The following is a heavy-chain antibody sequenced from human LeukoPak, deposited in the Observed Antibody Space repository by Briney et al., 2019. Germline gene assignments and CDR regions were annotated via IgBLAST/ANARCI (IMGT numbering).Heavy chain of an antibody. J-gene: IGHJ6*04. D-gene: IGHD2-15*01. CDR2: IDPSDSYT. CDR1: GYSFTSYW. Sequence: GESLKISCKGSGYSFTSYWISWVRQMPGKGLEWMGGIDPSDSYTNYSPSFQGHVTISADKSISTAYLQWSSLKASDTAMYYCASTGYCSGGSCLGYYYYYGMDVWGKGTTVTVSS. V-gene: IGHV5-10-1*01. CDR3: ASTGYCSGGSCLGYYYYYGMDV.